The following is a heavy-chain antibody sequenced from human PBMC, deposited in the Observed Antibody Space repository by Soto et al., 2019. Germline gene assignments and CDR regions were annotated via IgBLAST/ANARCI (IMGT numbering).Heavy chain of an antibody. J-gene: IGHJ6*02. CDR1: GGSISGSSYY. D-gene: IGHD4-4*01. Sequence: PSETLSLTCTVSGGSISGSSYYWGWIRQPPGKGLEWIGSIYYSGSTYYNPSLKSRVAISVDTSKNQFSLKLSSVTAADTAVYYCAGLTTVGWGYYSGMDVWGQGTTVTVSS. V-gene: IGHV4-39*01. CDR3: AGLTTVGWGYYSGMDV. CDR2: IYYSGST.